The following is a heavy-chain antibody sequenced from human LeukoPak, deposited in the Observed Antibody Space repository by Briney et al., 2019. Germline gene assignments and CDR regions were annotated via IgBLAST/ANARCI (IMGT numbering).Heavy chain of an antibody. D-gene: IGHD2-21*02. CDR3: ARNFYCGGDCAISYFDY. J-gene: IGHJ4*02. Sequence: GGSLRLSCAASGFAISDYSMNWVRQVPGKGLEWVSYISSSSNKVYYADSVKGRFTISRDNAKNSLFLQMNSLRDDDTAVYYCARNFYCGGDCAISYFDYWGQGTLVTVSS. CDR1: GFAISDYS. V-gene: IGHV3-48*02. CDR2: ISSSSNKV.